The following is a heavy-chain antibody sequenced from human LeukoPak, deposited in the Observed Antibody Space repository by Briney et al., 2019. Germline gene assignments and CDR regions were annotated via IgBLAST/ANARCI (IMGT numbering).Heavy chain of an antibody. V-gene: IGHV3-48*03. CDR3: ARDSNGSGWFLDAFDI. Sequence: GGSLRLSCAASGFTFSSYEMNWVRQAPGKGLEWVSYISSSGSTIYYADSVKGRFTISRDNAKNSLYLQMNSLRAEDTAVYYCARDSNGSGWFLDAFDIWGQGTMVTVSS. J-gene: IGHJ3*02. D-gene: IGHD6-19*01. CDR1: GFTFSSYE. CDR2: ISSSGSTI.